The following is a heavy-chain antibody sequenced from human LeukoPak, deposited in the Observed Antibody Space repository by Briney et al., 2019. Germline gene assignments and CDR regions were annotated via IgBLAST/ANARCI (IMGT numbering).Heavy chain of an antibody. CDR1: GFIFSNAW. D-gene: IGHD6-13*01. V-gene: IGHV3-15*01. Sequence: GGSLRLSCAASGFIFSNAWMSWVRQAPGKGLEWVGRIKSKTDGGTTDYAAPVKGRFTISRDDSKNTLYLQMNSLKTEDTAVYYCTTDLTSSRLPPNWFDPWGQGTLVTVSS. J-gene: IGHJ5*02. CDR2: IKSKTDGGTT. CDR3: TTDLTSSRLPPNWFDP.